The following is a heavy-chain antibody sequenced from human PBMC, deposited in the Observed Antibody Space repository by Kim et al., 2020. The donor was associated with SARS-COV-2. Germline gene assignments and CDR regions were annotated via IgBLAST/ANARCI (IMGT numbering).Heavy chain of an antibody. V-gene: IGHV1-18*01. Sequence: YAQKLQGRVTMTTDTSTSTAYMGLRSLRSDDTAVYYCARHSYGYYNWFDPWGQGTLVTVSS. J-gene: IGHJ5*02. D-gene: IGHD5-18*01. CDR3: ARHSYGYYNWFDP.